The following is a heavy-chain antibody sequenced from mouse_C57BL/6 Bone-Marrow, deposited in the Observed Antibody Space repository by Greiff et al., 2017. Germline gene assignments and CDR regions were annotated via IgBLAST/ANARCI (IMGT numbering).Heavy chain of an antibody. D-gene: IGHD1-3*01. CDR3: ARLELMIHYYCDLDD. V-gene: IGHV1-55*01. CDR2: IYPGSGST. Sequence: QFQLQQPGAELVKPGASVKMSCKASGYTFTSYWITWVKQRPGQGLEWIGDIYPGSGSTNYNEKFKSKATLTVDTPSSTAYIQLSSLTSDYAAVYYCARLELMIHYYCDLDDWCKGTTVTVSS. CDR1: GYTFTSYW. J-gene: IGHJ1*03.